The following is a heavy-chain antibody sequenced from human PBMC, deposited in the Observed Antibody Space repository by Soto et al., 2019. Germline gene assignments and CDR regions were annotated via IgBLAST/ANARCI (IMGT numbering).Heavy chain of an antibody. CDR3: ARDTYYYGSGRNPYYYYGMDV. CDR2: IYYSGST. V-gene: IGHV4-30-4*01. CDR1: GGSIRSGDYS. D-gene: IGHD3-10*01. Sequence: PSGPLSLPCPDSGGSIRSGDYSWSWIRQPPGKGLEWIGYIYYSGSTYYNPSLKSRVTISVDTSKTQFSLKLSSVTAADTAVYYCARDTYYYGSGRNPYYYYGMDVWGQGTTVTVSS. J-gene: IGHJ6*02.